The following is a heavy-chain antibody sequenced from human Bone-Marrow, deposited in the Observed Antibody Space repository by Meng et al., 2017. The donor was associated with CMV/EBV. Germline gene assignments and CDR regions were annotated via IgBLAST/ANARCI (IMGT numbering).Heavy chain of an antibody. D-gene: IGHD5-24*01. Sequence: ASVKVSCKASGYTFTGYYMHWVRQAPGQGLEWMGWINPNSGGTNYAQKFQGRVTMTRDTSISTAYMELSRLRSDDTAVYYCARDQKARGMATIRRANAFDIWGQGTIVAASS. CDR1: GYTFTGYY. CDR2: INPNSGGT. V-gene: IGHV1-2*02. J-gene: IGHJ3*02. CDR3: ARDQKARGMATIRRANAFDI.